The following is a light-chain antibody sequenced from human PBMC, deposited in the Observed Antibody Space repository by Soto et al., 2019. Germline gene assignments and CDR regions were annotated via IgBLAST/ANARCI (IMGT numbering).Light chain of an antibody. J-gene: IGKJ4*01. Sequence: DIQMTQSPSSRSASVGDTVTITGQEGRDIGDSLNWYQQRAGQAPKLLVYDTSNLQSGVPARFSGSGTGTRFFLTINSLQPEDFATYYCQQYDDPFNFGGGTKVEVK. V-gene: IGKV1-33*01. CDR3: QQYDDPFN. CDR1: RDIGDS. CDR2: DTS.